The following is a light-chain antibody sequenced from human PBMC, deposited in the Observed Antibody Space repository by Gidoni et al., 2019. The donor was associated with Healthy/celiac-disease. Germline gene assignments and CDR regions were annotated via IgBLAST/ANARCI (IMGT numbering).Light chain of an antibody. CDR3: QQYGSSPSS. V-gene: IGKV3-20*01. CDR1: QSVSSSY. Sequence: EIVLTQSPGTLSLSPGERATLSCRASQSVSSSYLAWYQQKPSQTPRLLIYGASSRATGIPDRFSGSGSGTDFTLTISRLEPEDFAVYYCQQYGSSPSSFXQXTKLEIK. J-gene: IGKJ2*04. CDR2: GAS.